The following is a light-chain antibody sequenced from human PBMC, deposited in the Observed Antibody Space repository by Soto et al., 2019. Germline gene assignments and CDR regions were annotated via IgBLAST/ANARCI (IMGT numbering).Light chain of an antibody. CDR1: QSVSSN. CDR3: QQYGSSIT. J-gene: IGKJ4*01. CDR2: GAS. Sequence: EIVMTQSPASLSVSPGERATLSSRASQSVSSNLAWYQQKPGQAPRLLIYGASTRATGIPARFSGSGSWADFTLTISRLEPEDFAVYYCQQYGSSITFGGGTKVDIK. V-gene: IGKV3-15*01.